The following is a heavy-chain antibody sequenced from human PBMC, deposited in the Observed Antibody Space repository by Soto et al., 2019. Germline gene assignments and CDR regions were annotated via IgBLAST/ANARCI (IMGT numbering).Heavy chain of an antibody. CDR1: GFTVSSNY. CDR2: IYSGGST. V-gene: IGHV3-53*02. J-gene: IGHJ4*02. Sequence: EVQLVETGGGLIQPGGSLRLSCAASGFTVSSNYMSWVRQAPGKGLEWVSVIYSGGSTYYADSVKGRFTISRDNSKNTLYLQMNSLRAEDTAVYYCARGRGDLAIIALDYWGQGTLVTVSS. CDR3: ARGRGDLAIIALDY. D-gene: IGHD2-21*02.